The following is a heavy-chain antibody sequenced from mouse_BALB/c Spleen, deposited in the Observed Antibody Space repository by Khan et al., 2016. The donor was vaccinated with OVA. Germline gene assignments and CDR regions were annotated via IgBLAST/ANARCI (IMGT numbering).Heavy chain of an antibody. CDR3: ASHYGHNFDY. J-gene: IGHJ2*01. V-gene: IGHV1-87*01. D-gene: IGHD1-1*02. Sequence: QVQLKESGAELARPGASVKLSCKASGYTFTRYWMLWVKQRPGQGLEWIGAIYPGDGDTRYTQKFKGKATLTADKSSSTAYMQLSSLASDDSAVYYCASHYGHNFDYWGQGTTLTVS. CDR2: IYPGDGDT. CDR1: GYTFTRYW.